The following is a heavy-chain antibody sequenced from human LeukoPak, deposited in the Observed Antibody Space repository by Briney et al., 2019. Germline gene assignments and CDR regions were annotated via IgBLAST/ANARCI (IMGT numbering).Heavy chain of an antibody. CDR3: ARVGHSGPFDY. D-gene: IGHD1-26*01. J-gene: IGHJ4*02. CDR2: ISSNGGST. Sequence: GGSLRLSCAASDFTFSDYAMSWVRQAPGKGLEYVSAISSNGGSTYYANSVKGRFTISRDNSKNTLYLQMGSLRAEDMAVYYCARVGHSGPFDYWGQGTLVTVSS. V-gene: IGHV3-64*01. CDR1: DFTFSDYA.